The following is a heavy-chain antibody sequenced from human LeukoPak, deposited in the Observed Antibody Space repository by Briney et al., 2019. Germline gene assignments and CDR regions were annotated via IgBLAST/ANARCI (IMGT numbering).Heavy chain of an antibody. CDR1: GHSITRYW. Sequence: GESLKISCEGSGHSITRYWIGWVRQMPGKGLEWMGIVHSGDSETKYSPSFQGQVTISADKSINTAFLQWSGLKASDTAMYYCTRSDNFFNYWGQGTLVTVSS. V-gene: IGHV5-51*01. CDR2: VHSGDSET. CDR3: TRSDNFFNY. J-gene: IGHJ4*02.